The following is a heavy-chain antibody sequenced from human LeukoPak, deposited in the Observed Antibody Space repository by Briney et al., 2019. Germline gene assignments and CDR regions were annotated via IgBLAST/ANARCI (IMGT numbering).Heavy chain of an antibody. D-gene: IGHD2-21*02. CDR2: IYYSGST. V-gene: IGHV4-31*03. J-gene: IGHJ2*01. Sequence: SETLSLTCTVSGGSISDAAYYWSWIRQHPGEGLKWIGYIYYSGSTSYNPSLKGRVTISVDTSKNQFSLKLTSVTAADTAVYYCARLLSPYCGGDCYSVDWYFDLWGRGTLVTVSS. CDR1: GGSISDAAYY. CDR3: ARLLSPYCGGDCYSVDWYFDL.